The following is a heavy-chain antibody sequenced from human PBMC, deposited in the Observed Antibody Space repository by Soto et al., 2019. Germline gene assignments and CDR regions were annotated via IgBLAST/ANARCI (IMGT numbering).Heavy chain of an antibody. CDR1: GFTVSSNY. CDR3: VKAALDAFDI. V-gene: IGHV3-66*01. J-gene: IGHJ3*02. Sequence: HPGGSLRLSCAASGFTVSSNYMSWVRQAPGKGLEWVSVIYSGGSTYYADSVKGRFTISRDNSKNTLYLQMNSLRAEDTAVYYCVKAALDAFDIWGQGTMVTVSS. D-gene: IGHD2-15*01. CDR2: IYSGGST.